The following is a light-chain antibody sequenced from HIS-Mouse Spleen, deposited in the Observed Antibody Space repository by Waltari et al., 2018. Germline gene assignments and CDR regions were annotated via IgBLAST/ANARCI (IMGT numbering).Light chain of an antibody. CDR1: SSNIARTT. CDR2: SNN. Sequence: QSVLTQPPSASATPGQRVTISCSGSSSNIARTTVNWYQQLPGTAPKLLIYSNNQRPSGVPDRFSGSKSGTSASLAISGLQSEDEADYYCAAWDDSLNGVFGGGTKLTVL. CDR3: AAWDDSLNGV. V-gene: IGLV1-44*01. J-gene: IGLJ3*02.